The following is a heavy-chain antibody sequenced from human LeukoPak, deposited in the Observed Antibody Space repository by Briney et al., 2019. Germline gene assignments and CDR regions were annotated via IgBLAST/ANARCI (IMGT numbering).Heavy chain of an antibody. CDR3: AGRILTGYSSFDY. J-gene: IGHJ4*02. D-gene: IGHD3-9*01. V-gene: IGHV4-39*07. Sequence: SETLSLTCTVSGGSISSSSYYWGWIRQPPGKGLEWIGSIYYSGSTYYNPSLKSRVTISVDTSKNQFSLKLSSVTAADTAVYYCAGRILTGYSSFDYWGQGTLVTVSS. CDR1: GGSISSSSYY. CDR2: IYYSGST.